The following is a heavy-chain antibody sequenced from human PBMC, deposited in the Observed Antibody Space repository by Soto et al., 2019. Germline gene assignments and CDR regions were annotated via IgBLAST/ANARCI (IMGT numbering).Heavy chain of an antibody. J-gene: IGHJ4*02. CDR2: ISGGGTTM. CDR1: GFRFSDHY. CDR3: AGDPYYYGSAF. D-gene: IGHD3-10*01. Sequence: QVQLVESGGGLVEPGGSLRLSCAASGFRFSDHYMTWIRQAPGKGLEWVSKISGGGTTMYYADSVKGRFTVSRDNAKNSLYLQMNILRAEDTAVYYCAGDPYYYGSAFWGQGTLVTVS. V-gene: IGHV3-11*01.